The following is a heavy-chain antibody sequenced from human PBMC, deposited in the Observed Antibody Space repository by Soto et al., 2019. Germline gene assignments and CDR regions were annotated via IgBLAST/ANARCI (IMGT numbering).Heavy chain of an antibody. CDR2: IYYSGST. J-gene: IGHJ4*02. CDR1: GGSISSGGYY. V-gene: IGHV4-31*03. D-gene: IGHD3-22*01. Sequence: QVQLQESGPGLVKPSQTLSLTCTVSGGSISSGGYYWSWIRQHPGKGLEWIGYIYYSGSTYYNPSLKSRVTISVDTSKNQFSLKLSSVTAADSAVYYCARDCLLGIVVACHWGQGTLVTVSS. CDR3: ARDCLLGIVVACH.